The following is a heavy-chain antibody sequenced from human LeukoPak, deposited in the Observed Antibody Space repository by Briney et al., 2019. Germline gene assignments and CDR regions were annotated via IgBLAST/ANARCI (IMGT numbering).Heavy chain of an antibody. D-gene: IGHD3-22*01. J-gene: IGHJ4*02. CDR2: ISGSGGST. CDR3: AKDDYDSSGYHSAFDY. CDR1: GFTFSSYA. V-gene: IGHV3-23*01. Sequence: GGSLRLSCAASGFTFSSYAMSWVRQAPGKGLEWVSAISGSGGSTYYADSVKGRFTISRDNSKNTLYLQMNSLRAEDTAVYSCAKDDYDSSGYHSAFDYWGQGTLVTVSS.